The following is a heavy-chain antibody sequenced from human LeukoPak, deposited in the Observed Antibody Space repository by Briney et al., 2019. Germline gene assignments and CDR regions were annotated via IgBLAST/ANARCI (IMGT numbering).Heavy chain of an antibody. CDR1: GFTFSNYP. Sequence: GGSLRLFCAPSGFTFSNYPMSCVRQAPGKGLEWVSAISGSGGSTLYADAVKGRLTISRDNSKNSLYLQMNSLRAEDTAVYYCAKDSSGYYHDSYYYYMDVWGKGTTVPVSS. D-gene: IGHD3-22*01. V-gene: IGHV3-23*01. J-gene: IGHJ6*03. CDR3: AKDSSGYYHDSYYYYMDV. CDR2: ISGSGGST.